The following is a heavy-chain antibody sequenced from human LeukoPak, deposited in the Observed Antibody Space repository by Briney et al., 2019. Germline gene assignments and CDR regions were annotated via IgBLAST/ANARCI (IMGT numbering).Heavy chain of an antibody. V-gene: IGHV4-39*01. Sequence: SETLSLTCTVSGGSISSSSYYWGWIRQPPGKGLEWIGSIYYSGSTYYNPSLKSRVTISVDTSKNQFSLKLSSVTAADTAVYYCARSYRYCGSTSCYTTFDYWGQGTLVTVSS. J-gene: IGHJ4*02. CDR3: ARSYRYCGSTSCYTTFDY. CDR2: IYYSGST. CDR1: GGSISSSSYY. D-gene: IGHD2-2*02.